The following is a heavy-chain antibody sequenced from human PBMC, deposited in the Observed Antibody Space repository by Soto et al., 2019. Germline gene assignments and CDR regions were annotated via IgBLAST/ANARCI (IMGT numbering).Heavy chain of an antibody. CDR3: ARDSLPFRAYYYDSSGSPQAGDAFDI. CDR1: GNTFASYG. Sequence: ASVKVSCKASGNTFASYGISWVRQAPGQGLEWMGGISAYNGNTNYAQKVQGRVTMTTDTSTSTAYMELRSLRSDDTAVYYCARDSLPFRAYYYDSSGSPQAGDAFDIWG. CDR2: ISAYNGNT. D-gene: IGHD3-22*01. V-gene: IGHV1-18*01. J-gene: IGHJ3*02.